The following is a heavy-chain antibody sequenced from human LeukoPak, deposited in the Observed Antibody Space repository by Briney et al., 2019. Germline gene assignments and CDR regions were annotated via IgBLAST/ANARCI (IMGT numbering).Heavy chain of an antibody. J-gene: IGHJ4*02. Sequence: GGSLRLSCAASGFTFSSYEMNWVRQAPGKGLEWVSYISSSGSTIYYADSVEGRFTISRDNSKNTLYLQMNSLRAEDTAVYYCARDNCGDDCHFDYWGQGTLVTVSS. D-gene: IGHD2-21*02. CDR3: ARDNCGDDCHFDY. CDR2: ISSSGSTI. CDR1: GFTFSSYE. V-gene: IGHV3-48*03.